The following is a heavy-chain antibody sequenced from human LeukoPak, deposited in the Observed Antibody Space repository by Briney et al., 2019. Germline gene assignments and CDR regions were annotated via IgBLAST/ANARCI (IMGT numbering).Heavy chain of an antibody. J-gene: IGHJ5*02. CDR3: ARGRGRFDP. Sequence: SETLSLTCTVSGGSISSYYWSWIRQPPGKGLEWIGYIYYSGSTNYNPSLKSRVTISVDTSKNQFSLKLSSVTAADTAVYYCARGRGRFDPWGQGTLVTVSS. V-gene: IGHV4-59*01. D-gene: IGHD3-16*01. CDR2: IYYSGST. CDR1: GGSISSYY.